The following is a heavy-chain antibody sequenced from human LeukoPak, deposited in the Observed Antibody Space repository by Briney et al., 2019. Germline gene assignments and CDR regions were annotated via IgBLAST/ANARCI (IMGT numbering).Heavy chain of an antibody. D-gene: IGHD1-26*01. V-gene: IGHV3-30-3*01. CDR2: ISYDGSNK. Sequence: GGSLGLSCAASGFTLSSYTIHWVRQAPGKGLEWVAIISYDGSNKYYADSVKGRFTISRDNSKNTLYLQMNSLRAEDTAVYYCARDYSGSYLFDYWGQGTLVTVSS. J-gene: IGHJ4*02. CDR3: ARDYSGSYLFDY. CDR1: GFTLSSYT.